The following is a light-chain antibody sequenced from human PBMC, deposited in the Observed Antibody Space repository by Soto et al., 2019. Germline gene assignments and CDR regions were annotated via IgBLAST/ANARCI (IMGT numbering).Light chain of an antibody. Sequence: QSVLTQPPSVSGAPGQSVTISCTGSNSNIGAGYDVHWYQQPPGTAPKLLIHGNSYRPSGVPDRFSGSKSGTSASLAITGLQADDEADYYYQSYDSSLGDRIFGGGTKLTVL. V-gene: IGLV1-40*01. CDR3: QSYDSSLGDRI. CDR2: GNS. CDR1: NSNIGAGYD. J-gene: IGLJ2*01.